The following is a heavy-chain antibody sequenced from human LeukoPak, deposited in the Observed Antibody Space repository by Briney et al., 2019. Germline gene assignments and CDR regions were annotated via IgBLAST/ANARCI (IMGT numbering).Heavy chain of an antibody. J-gene: IGHJ4*02. CDR2: MHPNTGDT. V-gene: IGHV1-2*02. Sequence: GASVKVSCKASGYTFTGYYIHWVRQAPGQGLEWMGWMHPNTGDTDYAQKFQGRITMTRDTSISIAYMELSRLRSDDTALYYCTRASSSGPFGNWGQGSLVTVSS. D-gene: IGHD3-22*01. CDR1: GYTFTGYY. CDR3: TRASSSGPFGN.